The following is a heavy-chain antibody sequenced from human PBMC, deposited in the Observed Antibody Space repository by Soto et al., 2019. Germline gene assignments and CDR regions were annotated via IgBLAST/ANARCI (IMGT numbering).Heavy chain of an antibody. CDR2: IYYSGST. CDR3: ARASYDFWSGLPKSWFDP. Sequence: SETLSLTCTVSGGSISSYYWSRIRQPPGKGLEWIGYIYYSGSTNYNPSLKSRVTISVDTSKNQFSLKLSSVTAADTAVYYCARASYDFWSGLPKSWFDPWGQGTLVTVS. J-gene: IGHJ5*02. D-gene: IGHD3-3*01. CDR1: GGSISSYY. V-gene: IGHV4-59*01.